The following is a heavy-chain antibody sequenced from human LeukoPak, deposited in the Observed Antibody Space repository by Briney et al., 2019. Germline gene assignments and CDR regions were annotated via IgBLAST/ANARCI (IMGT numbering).Heavy chain of an antibody. Sequence: GGSLRLSCEASGFTFSNHWMHWVRQAPGKGLVWVSRINGDGSTTTYADSVKGRFTISRDNAKNTVYLQMNSLRAEDTAVYYCARALTWIQLWLLGYWGQGTLVTVSS. CDR3: ARALTWIQLWLLGY. CDR1: GFTFSNHW. V-gene: IGHV3-74*01. CDR2: INGDGSTT. D-gene: IGHD5-18*01. J-gene: IGHJ4*02.